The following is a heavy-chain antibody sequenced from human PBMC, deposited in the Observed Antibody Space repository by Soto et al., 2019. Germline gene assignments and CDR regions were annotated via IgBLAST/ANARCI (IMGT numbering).Heavy chain of an antibody. CDR3: GAFNPGYYYGMDV. V-gene: IGHV3-48*03. Sequence: SLRLSCAASGFTFSSYEMNWVRQAPGKGLEWVSYIRSSGSTIYYADSVKCRFAISRDNAKNSLYLQMNSLRAEDTAVYYCGAFNPGYYYGMDVWGQGTTVTVSS. J-gene: IGHJ6*02. CDR2: IRSSGSTI. CDR1: GFTFSSYE.